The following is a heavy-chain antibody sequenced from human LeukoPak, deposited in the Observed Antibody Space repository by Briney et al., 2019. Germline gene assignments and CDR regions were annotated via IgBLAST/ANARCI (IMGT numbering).Heavy chain of an antibody. CDR3: ARVYGDY. D-gene: IGHD2-8*01. CDR2: IYYSGST. J-gene: IGHJ4*02. V-gene: IGHV4-59*01. CDR1: VGSISSYY. Sequence: SETLSLTCTVSVGSISSYYWSWIRQPPGKGLEWIGYIYYSGSTSYNPSLKSRVTISVDTSKNKFSLKLSSVTAADTAVYYCARVYGDYWGQGTLVTVSS.